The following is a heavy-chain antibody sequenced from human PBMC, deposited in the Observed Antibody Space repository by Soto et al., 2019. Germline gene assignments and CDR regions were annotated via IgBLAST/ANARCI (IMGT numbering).Heavy chain of an antibody. CDR3: ARGELLWFGELLR. J-gene: IGHJ4*02. D-gene: IGHD3-10*01. CDR1: GYTFSSYE. Sequence: QVQLVQSGAEVKKPGASVKVSCKASGYTFSSYEINWVRQATGQGLEWMGWMNPNSGDTGYAQKFQGRVTMTRNTSISTAYMELSSLRSEDTAVYYCARGELLWFGELLRWGQGTLVTVSS. CDR2: MNPNSGDT. V-gene: IGHV1-8*01.